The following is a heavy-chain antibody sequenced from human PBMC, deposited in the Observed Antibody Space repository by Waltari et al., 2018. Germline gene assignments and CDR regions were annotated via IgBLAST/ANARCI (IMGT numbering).Heavy chain of an antibody. CDR1: GVDSSNHW. CDR3: VRGPSVDYSHPVPFDL. V-gene: IGHV3-74*01. CDR2: INRGSTI. J-gene: IGHJ4*02. D-gene: IGHD4-4*01. Sequence: EVRLVESGGGLVQPGESLTLSCAASGVDSSNHWISWVRQFPGKGPMWVARINRGSTIGYDDSVRGRFTIFRDSSTNTVSLHMRSLTVEDTALYYCVRGPSVDYSHPVPFDLWGQGTLVTVSS.